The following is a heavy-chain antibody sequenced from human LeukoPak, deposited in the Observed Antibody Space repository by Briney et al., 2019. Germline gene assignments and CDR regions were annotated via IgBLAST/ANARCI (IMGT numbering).Heavy chain of an antibody. CDR2: ISYDGSNK. CDR3: AKEEGYCSSTSCYPNFDY. CDR1: GFTFSSYG. D-gene: IGHD2-2*01. Sequence: GGSLRLSCAASGFTFSSYGIHWVRQAPGKGLEWVAVISYDGSNKYYADSVKGRFTISRDNSKNTLYLQMNSLRAEDTAVYYCAKEEGYCSSTSCYPNFDYWGQGTLVTVSS. J-gene: IGHJ4*02. V-gene: IGHV3-30*18.